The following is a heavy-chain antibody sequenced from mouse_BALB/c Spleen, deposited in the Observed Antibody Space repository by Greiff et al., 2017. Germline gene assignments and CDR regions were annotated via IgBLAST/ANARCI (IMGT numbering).Heavy chain of an antibody. J-gene: IGHJ4*01. Sequence: QVQLKQSGAELARPGASVKLSCKASGYTFTSYWMQWVKQRPGQGLEWIGAIYPGDGDTRYTQKFKGKATLTADKSSSTAYMQLSSLASEDSAVYYFARGSRPYYAMDYWGQGTSVTVSS. CDR3: ARGSRPYYAMDY. CDR2: IYPGDGDT. D-gene: IGHD1-1*01. CDR1: GYTFTSYW. V-gene: IGHV1-87*01.